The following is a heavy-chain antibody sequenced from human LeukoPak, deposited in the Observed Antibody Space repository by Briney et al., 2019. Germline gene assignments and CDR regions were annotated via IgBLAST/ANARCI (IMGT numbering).Heavy chain of an antibody. V-gene: IGHV4-30-4*01. J-gene: IGHJ3*02. CDR3: ARVYDFWSGYSFGAFNI. CDR2: IYYRGRT. D-gene: IGHD3-3*01. Sequence: SETLSLTCTVSGGSITSGDYYWSWLRQPPEKGLGRIGYIYYRGRTYYNPSLKSRVSISVDTSENQFSLKLSSVAAADTAVYYCARVYDFWSGYSFGAFNIWGQGTMVTVSS. CDR1: GGSITSGDYY.